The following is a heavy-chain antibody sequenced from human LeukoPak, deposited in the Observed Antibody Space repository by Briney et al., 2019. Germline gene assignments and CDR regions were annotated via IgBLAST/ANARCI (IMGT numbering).Heavy chain of an antibody. Sequence: ASVKVSCKASGYTFTGYYMHWVRQAPGQGREWVGWINPNSGGTNYAQKFQGRVTMTRDTSIRTAYMELSRLRSDDTAVYYSARDARRDGYNPDYWGQGTLVTVSS. V-gene: IGHV1-2*02. D-gene: IGHD5-24*01. CDR2: INPNSGGT. CDR1: GYTFTGYY. J-gene: IGHJ4*02. CDR3: ARDARRDGYNPDY.